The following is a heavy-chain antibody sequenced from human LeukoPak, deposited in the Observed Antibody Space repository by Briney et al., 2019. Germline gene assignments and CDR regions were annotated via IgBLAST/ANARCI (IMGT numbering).Heavy chain of an antibody. D-gene: IGHD5-24*01. Sequence: PGGSLRLSCAASGFTIRTNYITWVRQAPGKGLEWVSIIYTSGSTFYSDSVKGRFTISRDNSNNTVYLQMNTLRAEDTAVYYCASRWGMATITSRTFDVRGLGTAVTVSS. CDR2: IYTSGST. J-gene: IGHJ3*01. CDR3: ASRWGMATITSRTFDV. V-gene: IGHV3-66*01. CDR1: GFTIRTNY.